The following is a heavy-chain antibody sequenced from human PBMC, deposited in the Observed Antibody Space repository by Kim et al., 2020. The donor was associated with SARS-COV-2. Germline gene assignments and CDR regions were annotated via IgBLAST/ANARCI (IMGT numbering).Heavy chain of an antibody. CDR1: SDSFSAYY. CDR2: IFYSGST. Sequence: SETLSLTCTVSSDSFSAYYWSWIRQIPGKGLEWIGYIFYSGSTNYNPSLKSRATISWDTSRNLFSLDLTSVTQADTAVYYCARSEGRASWHQFDYWGQGVLVTVSS. V-gene: IGHV4-59*01. CDR3: ARSEGRASWHQFDY. J-gene: IGHJ4*02.